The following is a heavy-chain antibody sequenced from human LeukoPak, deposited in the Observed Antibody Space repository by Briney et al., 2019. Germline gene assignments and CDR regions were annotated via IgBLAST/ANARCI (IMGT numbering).Heavy chain of an antibody. CDR2: INRDGSEK. J-gene: IGHJ4*02. V-gene: IGHV3-7*05. CDR1: GFTFRSYW. Sequence: GGSLRLSCAASGFTFRSYWMSWVRQAPGKGLEWVANINRDGSEKYYVDSVKGRFTISRDNAKNTLYLQMNSLRAEDTALYYCAKAMISAVLTTRFDSWGQGTLVTVSS. CDR3: AKAMISAVLTTRFDS. D-gene: IGHD1-14*01.